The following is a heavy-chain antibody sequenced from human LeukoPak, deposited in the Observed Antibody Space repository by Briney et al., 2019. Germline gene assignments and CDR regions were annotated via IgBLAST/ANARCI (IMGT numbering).Heavy chain of an antibody. CDR2: ISGSGGSI. J-gene: IGHJ4*02. Sequence: GGPLRLSCAASGFTFSSYAMTRVRQAPGKGLEWVSVISGSGGSIYYADSVKGRLITSRDNSNNTLYLQMNSLRAEDTAVYYCASREWELVDYWGQGTLVTVSS. CDR3: ASREWELVDY. V-gene: IGHV3-23*01. D-gene: IGHD1-26*01. CDR1: GFTFSSYA.